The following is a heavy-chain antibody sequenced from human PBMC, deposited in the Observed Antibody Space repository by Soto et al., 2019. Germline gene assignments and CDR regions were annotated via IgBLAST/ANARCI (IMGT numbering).Heavy chain of an antibody. CDR2: VNPSGGSA. D-gene: IGHD2-15*01. V-gene: IGHV1-46*01. CDR1: GYIFTAYS. CDR3: AREENCRGGTCYSEYFHH. Sequence: ASVKVSCKASGYIFTAYSMHWVRQAPGQGLEWMGVVNPSGGSAHYAQSFEGRVTLTRDTSTSTFYMELSSLRSEDTAVYYCAREENCRGGTCYSEYFHHWGQGTPVTVSS. J-gene: IGHJ1*01.